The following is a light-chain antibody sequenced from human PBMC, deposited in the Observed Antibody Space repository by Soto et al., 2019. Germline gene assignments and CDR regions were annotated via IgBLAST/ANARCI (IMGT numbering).Light chain of an antibody. V-gene: IGLV1-51*01. CDR1: SSKIANNY. Sequence: QSVLTQPPSVAAAPGQKVTISSSGSSSKIANNYVYWYQQLPGTAPKLLIYDNNKRPSGIPDRFSGSKSGTSATLGITGLQTGDEADYYCGTWDSSLSAGVFGGGTKLTVL. J-gene: IGLJ2*01. CDR2: DNN. CDR3: GTWDSSLSAGV.